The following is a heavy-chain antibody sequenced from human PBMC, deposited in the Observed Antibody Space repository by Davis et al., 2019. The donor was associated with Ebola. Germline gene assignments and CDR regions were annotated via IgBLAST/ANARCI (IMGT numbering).Heavy chain of an antibody. D-gene: IGHD2-21*02. V-gene: IGHV3-7*04. CDR2: IKQDGSEK. CDR3: ARGGCGGDCYHYFDY. Sequence: GESLKISCAASGFTFSSYWMSWVRQAPGKGLEWVANIKQDGSEKYYVDSVKGRFTISRDNAKNSLYLQMNSLRAEDTAVYYCARGGCGGDCYHYFDYWGQGTLVTVSS. J-gene: IGHJ4*02. CDR1: GFTFSSYW.